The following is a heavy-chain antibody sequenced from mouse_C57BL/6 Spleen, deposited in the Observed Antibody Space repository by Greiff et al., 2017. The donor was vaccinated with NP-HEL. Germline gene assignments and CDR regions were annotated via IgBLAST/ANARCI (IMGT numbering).Heavy chain of an antibody. D-gene: IGHD2-3*01. CDR1: GFTFTDYY. J-gene: IGHJ1*03. V-gene: IGHV7-3*01. CDR2: IRNKANGYTT. CDR3: ARYDDGYYDWYFDV. Sequence: DVKLVESGGGLVQPGGSLSLSCAASGFTFTDYYMSWVRQPPGKALEWLGFIRNKANGYTTEYSASVKGRFTISRDNSQSILYLQMNALRAEDSATYYCARYDDGYYDWYFDVWGTGTTVTVSS.